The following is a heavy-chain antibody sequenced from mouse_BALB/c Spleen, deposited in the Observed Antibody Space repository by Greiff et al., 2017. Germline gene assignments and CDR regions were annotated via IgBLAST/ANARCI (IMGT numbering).Heavy chain of an antibody. CDR3: TRVGDGYYPWFAY. D-gene: IGHD2-3*01. Sequence: VHLVESGPGLVAPSQSLSITCTVSGFSLTSYGVHWVRQPPGKGLEWLGVIWAGGSTNYNSALMSRLSNSKDNSKSQVFLKMNSLQTDDTAMYYCTRVGDGYYPWFAYWGQGTLVTVSA. CDR2: IWAGGST. V-gene: IGHV2-9*02. CDR1: GFSLTSYG. J-gene: IGHJ3*01.